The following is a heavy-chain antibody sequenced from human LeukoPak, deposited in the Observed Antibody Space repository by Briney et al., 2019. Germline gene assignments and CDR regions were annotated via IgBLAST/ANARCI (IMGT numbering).Heavy chain of an antibody. D-gene: IGHD6-19*01. J-gene: IGHJ4*02. CDR3: TRRQPGQWLAFDY. CDR2: IKQDGSEK. V-gene: IGHV3-7*03. CDR1: GFTFSSYW. Sequence: GGSLRLSCAASGFTFSSYWMSWVRQAPGKGLEWVANIKQDGSEKYYVDSVKGRFTISRDNAKNSLYLQMNSLRAEDTAVYYCTRRQPGQWLAFDYWGQGTLVTVSS.